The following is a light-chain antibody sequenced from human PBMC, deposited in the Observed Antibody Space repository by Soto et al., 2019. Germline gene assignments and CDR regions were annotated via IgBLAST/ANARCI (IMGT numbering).Light chain of an antibody. CDR2: EVS. CDR1: ASDIGRYNY. V-gene: IGLV2-8*01. Sequence: QSALAQPPSASGSPGQSVTISCIGTASDIGRYNYVSWYQHHPGKAPKLIIYEVSKRPSGVPDRFSGSKSGNTASLTVSGLQAEDEADYYCNSYADSNTYVFGTGTKVNVL. CDR3: NSYADSNTYV. J-gene: IGLJ1*01.